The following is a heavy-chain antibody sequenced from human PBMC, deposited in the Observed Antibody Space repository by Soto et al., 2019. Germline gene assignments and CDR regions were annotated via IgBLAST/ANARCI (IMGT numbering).Heavy chain of an antibody. J-gene: IGHJ6*02. CDR3: ARSLLNGMDV. Sequence: GGSLRLSCTASGFTFGDYAVNWVRQAPGKGLEWVGFIRSKAYGGTPEYAASVKGRFTISRDDSKSIAYLQRNSLKTEDPAVFYCARSLLNGMDVWGQGTTVTVSS. CDR2: IRSKAYGGTP. V-gene: IGHV3-49*04. CDR1: GFTFGDYA.